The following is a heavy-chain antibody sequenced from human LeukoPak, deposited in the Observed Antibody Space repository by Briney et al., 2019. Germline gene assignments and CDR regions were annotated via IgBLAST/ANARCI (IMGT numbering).Heavy chain of an antibody. CDR2: LNHRGST. CDR1: GGSFSEYY. Sequence: SETLSLTCAVYGGSFSEYYRTWIRQPPGKGLEWIGELNHRGSTNYNPSLKSRVSLSVDTSKNQFSLRLNSVTAADSAVYFCARVGYYPNSGSTFDYWGLGTLVTVSS. CDR3: ARVGYYPNSGSTFDY. V-gene: IGHV4-34*01. D-gene: IGHD3-10*01. J-gene: IGHJ4*02.